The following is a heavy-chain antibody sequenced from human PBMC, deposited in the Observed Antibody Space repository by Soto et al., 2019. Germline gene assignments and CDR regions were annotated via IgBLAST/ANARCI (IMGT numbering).Heavy chain of an antibody. CDR2: ISAYNGNI. V-gene: IGHV1-18*01. J-gene: IGHJ4*02. CDR3: ARDEDSGWNYFDY. Sequence: ASVKVSCKASGYTFSNYGINWVRQAPGQGLEWMGWISAYNGNINYAQKLQGRVTVTTDTSTSTTYMELRSLRSDDTAVYYCARDEDSGWNYFDYWGQGTLVTV. CDR1: GYTFSNYG. D-gene: IGHD6-19*01.